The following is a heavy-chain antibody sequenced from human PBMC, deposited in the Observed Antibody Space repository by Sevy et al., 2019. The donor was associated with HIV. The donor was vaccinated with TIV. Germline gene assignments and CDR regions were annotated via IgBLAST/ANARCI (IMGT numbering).Heavy chain of an antibody. CDR3: ATRDILTGPISPRGGYYYGMDV. CDR1: GYTLTELS. CDR2: FDPEDGET. D-gene: IGHD3-9*01. V-gene: IGHV1-24*01. J-gene: IGHJ6*02. Sequence: ASVKVPCKVSGYTLTELSMHWVRQAPGKGLEWMGGFDPEDGETIYAQKFQGRVTMTEDTSTDTAYMELSSLRSEDTAVYYCATRDILTGPISPRGGYYYGMDVWGQGTTVTVSS.